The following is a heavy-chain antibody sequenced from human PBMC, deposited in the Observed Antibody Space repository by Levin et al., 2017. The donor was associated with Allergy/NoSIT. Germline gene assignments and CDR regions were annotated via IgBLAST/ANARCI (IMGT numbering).Heavy chain of an antibody. CDR2: ISSSGSTI. V-gene: IGHV3-48*03. D-gene: IGHD7-27*01. CDR3: AGNWGYVPAFDI. J-gene: IGHJ3*02. CDR1: XFKLSSYE. Sequence: PGGSLRLSXXXXXFKLSSYEMNWGRQGTGKGLEWVSYISSSGSTIYYADSVKGRFTISRDNAKNSLYLQMNSLRAEDTAVYYCAGNWGYVPAFDIWGQGTMVTVSS.